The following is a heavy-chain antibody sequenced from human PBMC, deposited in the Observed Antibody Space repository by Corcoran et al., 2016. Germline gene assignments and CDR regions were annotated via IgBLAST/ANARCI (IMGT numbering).Heavy chain of an antibody. CDR3: ARHALSLMTTVLFWFDP. V-gene: IGHV4-39*01. CDR2: IYYSGST. Sequence: QMQLQESGPGLVKPSETLSLTCTVSGGSISSSSYYWGWIRQPPGKGLEWIGSIYYSGSTYYNPSLKSRVTISVDTSKNQFSLKLSSVTAADTAVYYCARHALSLMTTVLFWFDPWGQGTLVTVSS. D-gene: IGHD4-17*01. J-gene: IGHJ5*02. CDR1: GGSISSSSYY.